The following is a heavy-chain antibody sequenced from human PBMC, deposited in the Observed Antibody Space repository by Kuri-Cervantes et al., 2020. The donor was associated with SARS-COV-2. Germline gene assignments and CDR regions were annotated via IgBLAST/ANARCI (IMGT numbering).Heavy chain of an antibody. Sequence: GGSLRLSCAASGFTFSSYAMHWVRQAPGKGLEWVGRIKSKTDGGTTDYAAPVKGRFTISRDDSKNTLYLQMNSLKTEDTAVYYCTTDLKPWRADYWGQGTLVTVSS. CDR1: GFTFSSYA. CDR3: TTDLKPWRADY. CDR2: IKSKTDGGTT. V-gene: IGHV3-15*01. J-gene: IGHJ4*02. D-gene: IGHD3-3*01.